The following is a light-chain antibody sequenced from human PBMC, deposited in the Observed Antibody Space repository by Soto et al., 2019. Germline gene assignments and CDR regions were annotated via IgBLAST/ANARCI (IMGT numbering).Light chain of an antibody. Sequence: SYELTQPPSVSVSPGQTASIICSGDKLGDKYVCWYQQKSGHSPMLVIYEDTKRPSGIPERFSGSNSANTATLTVSGTQAVDEADYYCQAWNSSLAIFGGGTQLTVL. J-gene: IGLJ2*01. V-gene: IGLV3-1*01. CDR1: KLGDKY. CDR2: EDT. CDR3: QAWNSSLAI.